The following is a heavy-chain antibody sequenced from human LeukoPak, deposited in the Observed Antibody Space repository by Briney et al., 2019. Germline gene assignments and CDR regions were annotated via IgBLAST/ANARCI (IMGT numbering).Heavy chain of an antibody. V-gene: IGHV4-59*01. CDR2: IYYSGST. CDR1: GGSISSYY. CDR3: ARGSPGEYYYYYYGMDV. D-gene: IGHD3-16*01. J-gene: IGHJ6*02. Sequence: SETLSLTCTVSGGSISSYYWSWIRQPPGKGLEWIGYIYYSGSTNYNPSLKSRVTISVDTSKNQFSLKLSSVTAADTAVYYCARGSPGEYYYYYYGMDVWGQGTTVTVSS.